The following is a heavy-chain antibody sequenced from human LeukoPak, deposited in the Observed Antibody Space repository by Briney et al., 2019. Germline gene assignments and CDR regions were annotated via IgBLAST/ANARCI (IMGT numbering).Heavy chain of an antibody. Sequence: ASVKVSCKASGYTFTSYGISWVRQAPGQGLEWMGWMNPNSGNTAYAQKFQGRVTMTRDTSINTAYMELSSLRSEDTAVYYCARGLRGYSYGQLYHFDYWGQGTLVTVSS. D-gene: IGHD5-18*01. V-gene: IGHV1-8*02. CDR3: ARGLRGYSYGQLYHFDY. J-gene: IGHJ4*02. CDR2: MNPNSGNT. CDR1: GYTFTSYG.